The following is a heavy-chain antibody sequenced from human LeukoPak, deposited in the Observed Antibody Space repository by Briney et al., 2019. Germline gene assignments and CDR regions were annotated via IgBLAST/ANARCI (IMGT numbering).Heavy chain of an antibody. CDR1: GYTFTSYY. Sequence: ASVKVSCKASGYTFTSYYMHWVRQAPGQGLEWIGIINPSGGSTSYAQKFQGRVTMTRDTSTSTVYMELSSLRSEDTAVYYCLAVAGTSRRRATAGAFDIWGQGTMVTVSS. J-gene: IGHJ3*02. CDR2: INPSGGST. V-gene: IGHV1-46*01. CDR3: LAVAGTSRRRATAGAFDI. D-gene: IGHD6-19*01.